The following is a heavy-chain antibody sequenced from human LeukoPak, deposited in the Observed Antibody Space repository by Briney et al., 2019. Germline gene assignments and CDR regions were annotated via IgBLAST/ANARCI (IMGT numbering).Heavy chain of an antibody. CDR2: IGTAGDT. D-gene: IGHD3-22*01. J-gene: IGHJ6*02. V-gene: IGHV3-13*01. CDR3: ARSTYYYDSSGYSPDYYYGMDV. Sequence: GGSLRLSCAASGFTFSSYDMHWVRQATGKGLEWVSAIGTAGDTYYPGSGKGRFTISRENAKNSLYLQMNSLRAGDTAVYYCARSTYYYDSSGYSPDYYYGMDVWGQGTTVTVSS. CDR1: GFTFSSYD.